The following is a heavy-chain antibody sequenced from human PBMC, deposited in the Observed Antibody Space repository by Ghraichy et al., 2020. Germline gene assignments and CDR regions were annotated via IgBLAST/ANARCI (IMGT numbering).Heavy chain of an antibody. Sequence: GESLNISCAASGFIFDDYAMHWLRQRPGERPEWVSLITWEGSNRFYADSVKGRFTISRDNGKRTLFLHMTGLRPEDTAMYFCAKEEGSGSPTFFDYWGRGTLVTVSS. J-gene: IGHJ4*02. CDR1: GFIFDDYA. CDR2: ITWEGSNR. CDR3: AKEEGSGSPTFFDY. D-gene: IGHD3-10*01. V-gene: IGHV3-43*01.